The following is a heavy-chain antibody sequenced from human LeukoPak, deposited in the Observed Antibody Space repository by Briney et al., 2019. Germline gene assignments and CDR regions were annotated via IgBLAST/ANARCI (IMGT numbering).Heavy chain of an antibody. CDR2: ISYDGSNK. CDR3: ARVAYGSGSRYYFDY. CDR1: GFTFSSYA. Sequence: GGSLRLSCAASGFTFSSYAMHWVRQAPGKGLEWVAVISYDGSNKYYADSVKGRFTISRDNSKNTLYLQMNSLRAEDTAVYYCARVAYGSGSRYYFDYWGQGTLVTVSS. V-gene: IGHV3-30*04. D-gene: IGHD3-10*01. J-gene: IGHJ4*02.